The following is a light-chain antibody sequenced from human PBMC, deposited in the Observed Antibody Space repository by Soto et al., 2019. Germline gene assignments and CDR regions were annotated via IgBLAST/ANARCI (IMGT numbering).Light chain of an antibody. CDR1: QSLLHSNGYNY. CDR2: LGS. V-gene: IGKV2-28*01. CDR3: MQALQTPRLT. Sequence: DIVMTQSPLSLPVTPGEPASISCRSSQSLLHSNGYNYLDWYLQKPGQSPQLLIYLGSNRASRGPDRFSGSGSGTDFTLKISRVEAEDVGVYYCMQALQTPRLTFGGGTKVEIK. J-gene: IGKJ4*01.